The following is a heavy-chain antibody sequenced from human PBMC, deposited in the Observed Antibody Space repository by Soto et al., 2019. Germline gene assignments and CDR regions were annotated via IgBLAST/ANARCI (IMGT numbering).Heavy chain of an antibody. CDR1: GFTFSSYS. CDR3: ARPRSYGDYAFDY. V-gene: IGHV3-48*01. Sequence: GGSLRLSCAASGFTFSSYSMNWVRQAPGKGLEWVSYISSSSSTIYYADSVKGRFTISSDNAKNSLYLQMNSLRAEDTAVYYCARPRSYGDYAFDYWGQGTLVTVSS. CDR2: ISSSSSTI. D-gene: IGHD4-17*01. J-gene: IGHJ4*02.